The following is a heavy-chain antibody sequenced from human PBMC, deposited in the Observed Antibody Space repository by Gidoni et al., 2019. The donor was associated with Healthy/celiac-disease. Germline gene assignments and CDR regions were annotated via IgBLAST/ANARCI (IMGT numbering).Heavy chain of an antibody. J-gene: IGHJ4*02. D-gene: IGHD3-16*02. V-gene: IGHV3-33*01. CDR2: IWYDGSNK. CDR3: ARGDRGVIVRPALY. CDR1: GFTFRSYG. Sequence: QVQLVQSGGGVFHPGRSLRLSCAASGFTFRSYGMHWVRQAPAKGLEWVAVIWYDGSNKYYADSVKGRFTISRDNSKNTLYLKMNSLRAEDTAVYYCARGDRGVIVRPALYWGQGTLVTVSS.